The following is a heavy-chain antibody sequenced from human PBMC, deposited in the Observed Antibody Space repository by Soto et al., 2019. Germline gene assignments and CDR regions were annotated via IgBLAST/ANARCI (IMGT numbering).Heavy chain of an antibody. CDR2: IAHCGVNK. CDR1: GFTFSSYA. D-gene: IGHD2-2*01. J-gene: IGHJ4*02. CDR3: GRCTSTSCHLGSDS. V-gene: IGHV3-30-3*01. Sequence: GGALRLSCAASGFTFSSYAMNWVRQAPGKGLEWVTLIAHCGVNKYYADSVRGRSNIYRDSSTKTLYLQMNSLRAADNAVYYCGRCTSTSCHLGSDSWGQGTLVTVSS.